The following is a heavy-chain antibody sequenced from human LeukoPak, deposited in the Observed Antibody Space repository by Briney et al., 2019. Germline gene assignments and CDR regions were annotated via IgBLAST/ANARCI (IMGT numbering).Heavy chain of an antibody. CDR3: ARGRREQWLAYYFDY. CDR1: GGSISSYY. J-gene: IGHJ4*02. V-gene: IGHV4-59*12. D-gene: IGHD6-19*01. Sequence: NSSETLSLTCTVSGGSISSYYWSWIRQPPGKGLEWIGYIYYSGSTNYNPSLKGRVTISVDTSKNQFSLKLSSVTAADTAVYYCARGRREQWLAYYFDYWGQGTLVTVSS. CDR2: IYYSGST.